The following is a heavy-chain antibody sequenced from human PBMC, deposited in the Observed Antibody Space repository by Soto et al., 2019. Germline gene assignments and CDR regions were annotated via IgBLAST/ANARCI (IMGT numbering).Heavy chain of an antibody. Sequence: QMQLVESGGGAVQPGRSLRLSCAASGFTFSYYPMNWVRQAPGKGLEWVAVISFDGSNKYYADSVKGRFTISRDNSKNTLYIQRKSLRGEDTAVYDCARVPVDMVALLYIYPLDGRDPLSDVDVWGQGTTVTVSS. CDR1: GFTFSYYP. J-gene: IGHJ6*02. CDR2: ISFDGSNK. CDR3: ARVPVDMVALLYIYPLDGRDPLSDVDV. D-gene: IGHD5-12*01. V-gene: IGHV3-30*04.